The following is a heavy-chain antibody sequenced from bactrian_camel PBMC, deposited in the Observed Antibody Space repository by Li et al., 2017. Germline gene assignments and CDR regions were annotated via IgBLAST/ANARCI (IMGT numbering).Heavy chain of an antibody. CDR1: GDTHSGYC. V-gene: IGHV3S53*01. D-gene: IGHD2*01. Sequence: VQLVESGGGSVQSGGSLRLSCAASGDTHSGYCVGWFRQAPGKDREKVASIDSAGSISYADSVKGRFTISQDTAKTTLYLQMNSLQREDTAMYYCAADGTPAWLLTDCVFHYWGQGTQVTVS. CDR3: AADGTPAWLLTDCVFHY. CDR2: IDSAGSI. J-gene: IGHJ4*01.